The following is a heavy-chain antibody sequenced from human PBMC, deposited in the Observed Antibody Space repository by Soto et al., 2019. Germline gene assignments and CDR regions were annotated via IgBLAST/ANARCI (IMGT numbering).Heavy chain of an antibody. CDR2: ISCDGSNK. CDR3: AKDYYYESSGPFDY. D-gene: IGHD3-22*01. V-gene: IGHV3-30*18. Sequence: GGSLRLSCAASGFTFSSYGMHWVRQAPGKGLEWVAVISCDGSNKYYADSVKGRFTISRDNSKNTLYLQMNSLRAEDTAVYYCAKDYYYESSGPFDYWGQGTLLTVSS. CDR1: GFTFSSYG. J-gene: IGHJ4*02.